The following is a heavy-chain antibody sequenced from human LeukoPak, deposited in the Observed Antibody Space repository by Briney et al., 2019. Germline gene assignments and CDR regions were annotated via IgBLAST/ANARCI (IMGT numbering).Heavy chain of an antibody. CDR3: ARGCSTTSCYTGVLPPDY. CDR2: MNSNSGNT. CDR1: GYTFINHD. J-gene: IGHJ4*02. V-gene: IGHV1-8*03. D-gene: IGHD2-2*02. Sequence: ASVKVSCNGYTFINHDIDWVRQAAGQGLEWMGWMNSNSGNTGYAQKFQGRVTFTRDTSISTAYMELYSLTSDDTAVYYCARGCSTTSCYTGVLPPDYWGQGTLVTVSS.